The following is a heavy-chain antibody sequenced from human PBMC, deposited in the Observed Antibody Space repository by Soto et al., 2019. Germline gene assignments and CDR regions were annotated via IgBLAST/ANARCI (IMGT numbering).Heavy chain of an antibody. J-gene: IGHJ4*02. CDR2: INHSGST. Sequence: QVQLQQWGAGLLKPSETLSLTCAVYGGSFSGYYWSWIRQPPGKGLEWIGEINHSGSTNYNPSLKSRVTISVDTSKIQFSLKLSSVTAADTAVYYWARVSGWYISDYWGQGTLVTVSS. CDR3: ARVSGWYISDY. CDR1: GGSFSGYY. D-gene: IGHD6-19*01. V-gene: IGHV4-34*01.